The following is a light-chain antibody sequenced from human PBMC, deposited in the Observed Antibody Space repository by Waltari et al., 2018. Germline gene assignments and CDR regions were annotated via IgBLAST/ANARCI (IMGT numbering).Light chain of an antibody. CDR3: QTRGHGTWV. CDR2: INSDGIN. Sequence: QLVLPQSPSASASLVSSSKLTCNLSSGHSRNVHAWLQQQPERGPRSQMKINSDGINSTGGDISGRSSGSSSETAPHLTTASVQPEDDADYCCQTRGHGTWVFGGGTMLTVL. V-gene: IGLV4-69*01. CDR1: SGHSRNV. J-gene: IGLJ3*02.